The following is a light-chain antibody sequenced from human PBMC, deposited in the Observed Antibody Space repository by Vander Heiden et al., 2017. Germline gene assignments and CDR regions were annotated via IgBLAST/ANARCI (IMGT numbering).Light chain of an antibody. CDR2: SNN. CDR1: SSNIGINT. J-gene: IGLJ2*01. CDR3: AAWDDSLNGPHVV. V-gene: IGLV1-44*01. Sequence: QSVLTQPPSASGTPGQRVTIPCSGSSSNIGINTVNWYQQLPGTAPKLLIYSNNQRPSGVPDRFSGSKSGTSASLAISGLQSEDEADYYCAAWDDSLNGPHVVFGGGTKLTVL.